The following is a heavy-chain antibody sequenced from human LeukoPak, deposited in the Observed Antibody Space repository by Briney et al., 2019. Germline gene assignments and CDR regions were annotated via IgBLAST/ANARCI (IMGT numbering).Heavy chain of an antibody. D-gene: IGHD3-22*01. CDR1: GYTFTSYA. J-gene: IGHJ3*02. V-gene: IGHV7-4-1*02. CDR2: INTNTGNP. CDR3: ARDMMYYYDSSDAFDI. Sequence: ASVKVSCKASGYTFTSYAMNWVRQAPGQGLEWMGWINTNTGNPTYAQGFTGRFVFSLDTSVSTAYLQISSLKAEDTAVYYCARDMMYYYDSSDAFDIWGQGTMVTVSS.